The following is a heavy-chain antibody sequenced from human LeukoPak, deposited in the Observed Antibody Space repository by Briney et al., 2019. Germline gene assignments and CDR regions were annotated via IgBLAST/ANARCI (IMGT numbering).Heavy chain of an antibody. J-gene: IGHJ4*02. D-gene: IGHD2-2*01. V-gene: IGHV1-18*04. Sequence: ASVKVSCKASGYTFTSYGISWVRQAPGQGLEWMGWISAYYGNTNYAQKLQGRVTMTTDTSTSTAYMELRSLRSDDTAVYYCARIFGFYCSSTSCYGDYFDYWGQGTLVTVSS. CDR1: GYTFTSYG. CDR3: ARIFGFYCSSTSCYGDYFDY. CDR2: ISAYYGNT.